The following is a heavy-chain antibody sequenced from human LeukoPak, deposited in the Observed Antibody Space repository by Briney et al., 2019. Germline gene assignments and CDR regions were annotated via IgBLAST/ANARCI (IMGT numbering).Heavy chain of an antibody. Sequence: SETLSLTCIVSDYSISSNHYWGWVRQPPGKGLEWIGHVYHGGSIYYNPSLKSRVTISLDTSKNQFSLRLSSLTAADTALYYCARTTVTGTRYQFDHWGPGTLVTASS. V-gene: IGHV4-38-2*02. CDR1: DYSISSNHY. CDR2: VYHGGSI. D-gene: IGHD6-19*01. CDR3: ARTTVTGTRYQFDH. J-gene: IGHJ4*02.